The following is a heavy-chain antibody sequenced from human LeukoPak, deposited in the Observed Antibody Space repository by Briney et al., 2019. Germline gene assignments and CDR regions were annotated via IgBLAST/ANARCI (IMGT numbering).Heavy chain of an antibody. CDR3: ARVGYSSGWYFDY. V-gene: IGHV3-21*01. CDR2: ISSTSSYI. D-gene: IGHD6-19*01. J-gene: IGHJ4*02. Sequence: PGGSLRLSCAASGFTFSTYSMNWVRQAPGEGLEWVSSISSTSSYIYYADSVKGRFTISRDNAQKSLYLQMNSLRAEDTAVYYCARVGYSSGWYFDYWGQGTLVTVSS. CDR1: GFTFSTYS.